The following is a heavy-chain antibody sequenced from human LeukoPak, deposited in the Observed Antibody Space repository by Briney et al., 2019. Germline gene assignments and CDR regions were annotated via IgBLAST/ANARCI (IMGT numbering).Heavy chain of an antibody. Sequence: SETLSLTCTVSGGSISSYYWSWIRQPPGKGLEWIGYIYYSGSTNYNPSLKSRVTISVDTSKNQFSLKLRSVTAADTAVYYCARLLVSEYCSSPSCYSGPRFDYWGQGTLVTVSS. CDR1: GGSISSYY. CDR2: IYYSGST. D-gene: IGHD2-2*01. J-gene: IGHJ4*02. CDR3: ARLLVSEYCSSPSCYSGPRFDY. V-gene: IGHV4-59*08.